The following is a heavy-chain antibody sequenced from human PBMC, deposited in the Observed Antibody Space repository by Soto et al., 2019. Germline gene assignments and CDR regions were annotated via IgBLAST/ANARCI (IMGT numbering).Heavy chain of an antibody. CDR1: GFTFSSYG. Sequence: GGSLRLSCAASGFTFSSYGMHWVRQAPGKGLEWVAVISYDGSNKYYADSVKGRFTISRDNSKNTLYLKMNSLRAEDTAVYYCAKDLGYYDFWTDKPPTRIYYYYYGMDVWGQGTTVTVSS. CDR3: AKDLGYYDFWTDKPPTRIYYYYYGMDV. CDR2: ISYDGSNK. J-gene: IGHJ6*02. D-gene: IGHD3-3*01. V-gene: IGHV3-30*18.